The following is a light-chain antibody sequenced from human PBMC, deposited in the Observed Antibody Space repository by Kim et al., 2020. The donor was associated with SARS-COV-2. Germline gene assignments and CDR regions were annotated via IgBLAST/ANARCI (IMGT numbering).Light chain of an antibody. J-gene: IGKJ5*01. CDR2: GAS. Sequence: ASVGDRVTITWRASQDFRNYLGWYQQNPGRAPKRLIYGASSLQSGVPSRFSGSGSGTEFTLTISSVQPEDFATYFCLQHSTYPITFGQGTRLEIK. CDR3: LQHSTYPIT. V-gene: IGKV1-17*01. CDR1: QDFRNY.